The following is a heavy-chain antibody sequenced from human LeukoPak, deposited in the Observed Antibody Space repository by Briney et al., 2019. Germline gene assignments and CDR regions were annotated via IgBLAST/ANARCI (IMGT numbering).Heavy chain of an antibody. CDR1: GFTFSTYD. CDR3: AREIRETVVTRHYYYGIDV. J-gene: IGHJ6*02. Sequence: GGSLRLSCAASGFTFSTYDMHWVRQVTGKGLEWVSAIGTGDDTYYLGSVKGRFTISRENAKNVLYLQMSSLRAEDTAVYYYAREIRETVVTRHYYYGIDVWGQGTTVTVSS. CDR2: IGTGDDT. D-gene: IGHD2-15*01. V-gene: IGHV3-13*01.